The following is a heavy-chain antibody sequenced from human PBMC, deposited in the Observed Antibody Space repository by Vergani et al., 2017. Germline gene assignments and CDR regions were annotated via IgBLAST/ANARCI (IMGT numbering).Heavy chain of an antibody. CDR2: INAGNGNT. D-gene: IGHD5-18*01. V-gene: IGHV1-3*01. CDR1: GYTLTELS. Sequence: QVQLVQSGAEVKKPGASVKVSCKVSGYTLTELSMHWVRQAPGKGLEWMGWINAGNGNTKYSQKFQGRVTITRDTSASTAYMELSSLRSEDTAVYYCASLNGILDAFDIWGQGTMVTVSS. CDR3: ASLNGILDAFDI. J-gene: IGHJ3*02.